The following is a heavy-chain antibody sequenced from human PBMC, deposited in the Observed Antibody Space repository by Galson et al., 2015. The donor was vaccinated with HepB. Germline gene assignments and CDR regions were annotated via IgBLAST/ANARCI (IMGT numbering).Heavy chain of an antibody. CDR3: AITIFGVTAGGGFDY. CDR1: GITFSSYA. D-gene: IGHD3-3*01. V-gene: IGHV3-23*01. J-gene: IGHJ4*02. CDR2: ISGSGTST. Sequence: SLRLSCAASGITFSSYAMSWVRQAPGTGLEWVSGISGSGTSTYHADSMKGRFTISRDNSKNTLYLQMNSLRAEDTAVYYCAITIFGVTAGGGFDYWGRGTLVTVSS.